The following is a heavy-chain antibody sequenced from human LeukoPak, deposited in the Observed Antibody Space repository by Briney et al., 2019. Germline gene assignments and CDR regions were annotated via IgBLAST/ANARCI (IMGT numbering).Heavy chain of an antibody. CDR3: ALDSSGYYHFDY. D-gene: IGHD3-22*01. V-gene: IGHV1-69*04. CDR1: GGTISSYA. Sequence: SVKVSCKASGGTISSYAISWVRQAPGQGLEWMGRIIPILGIANYAQKFQGRVTITADKSTSTAYMELSSLRSEDTAVYYCALDSSGYYHFDYWGQGTLVTVSS. CDR2: IIPILGIA. J-gene: IGHJ4*02.